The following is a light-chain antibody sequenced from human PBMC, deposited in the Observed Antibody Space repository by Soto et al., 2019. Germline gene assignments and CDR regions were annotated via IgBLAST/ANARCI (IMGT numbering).Light chain of an antibody. V-gene: IGKV1-39*01. CDR2: AAS. CDR3: QQSYITPPIT. J-gene: IGKJ5*01. CDR1: QSISSY. Sequence: DIQVTQSPSSLSASVGDRVTITCRASQSISSYLNWYQQKPGKAPKLLIYAASSLQSGVPSRFSGSGSGTDCTLTISSLQPEDFATYDCQQSYITPPITFGQGTRLEIK.